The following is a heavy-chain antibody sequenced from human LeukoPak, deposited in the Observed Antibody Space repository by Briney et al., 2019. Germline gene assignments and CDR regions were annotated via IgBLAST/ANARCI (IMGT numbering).Heavy chain of an antibody. Sequence: GASVKVSRKASGGTFSSYAISWVRQAPGQGLEWMGGIIPIFGTANYAQKFQGRVTITTDESTSTAYMELSSLRSEDTAVYYCARDPIYYCSMFYFDYWGQGTLVTVSS. J-gene: IGHJ4*02. CDR1: GGTFSSYA. D-gene: IGHD3-10*01. V-gene: IGHV1-69*05. CDR3: ARDPIYYCSMFYFDY. CDR2: IIPIFGTA.